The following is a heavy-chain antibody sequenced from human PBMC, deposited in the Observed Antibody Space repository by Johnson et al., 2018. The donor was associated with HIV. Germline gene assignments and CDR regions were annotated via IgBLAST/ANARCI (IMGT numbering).Heavy chain of an antibody. V-gene: IGHV3-66*01. CDR1: GFTVSSNY. J-gene: IGHJ3*02. D-gene: IGHD1-1*01. CDR2: IFSGDST. Sequence: VQLVESGGGLVQPGGSLRLSCAASGFTVSSNYMNWVRQAPGTGLQWVSIIFSGDSTYYADSVKGRFTISRDNSKNTLYLQMNSLRAEDTAGYYCATSTASDALDILGQGTMVTVSS. CDR3: ATSTASDALDI.